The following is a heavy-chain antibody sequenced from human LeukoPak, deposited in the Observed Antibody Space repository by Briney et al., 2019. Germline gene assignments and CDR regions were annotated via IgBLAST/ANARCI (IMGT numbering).Heavy chain of an antibody. CDR3: ARDYGYSSSSAY. V-gene: IGHV3-48*01. CDR2: ISSSSTI. J-gene: IGHJ4*02. Sequence: SGGSLRLSCAASGFTFSSYSMNWVRQAPGKGLEWVSYISSSSTIYYADSVKGRFTISRDNAKNSLYLQMNSLRAEDTAVYYCARDYGYSSSSAYWGQGTLVTVSS. CDR1: GFTFSSYS. D-gene: IGHD6-13*01.